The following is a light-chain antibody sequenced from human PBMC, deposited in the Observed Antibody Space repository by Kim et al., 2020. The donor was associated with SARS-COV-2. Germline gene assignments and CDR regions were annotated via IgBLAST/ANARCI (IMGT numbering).Light chain of an antibody. Sequence: GNYLAWFQQRPGRAPKSLIYGVSTLQSGVSSKFKGSGSGTHFTLTISSVQPEDFATYYCQQYNTYPITFGQGTRLEIK. V-gene: IGKV1-16*02. CDR2: GVS. J-gene: IGKJ5*01. CDR3: QQYNTYPIT. CDR1: GNY.